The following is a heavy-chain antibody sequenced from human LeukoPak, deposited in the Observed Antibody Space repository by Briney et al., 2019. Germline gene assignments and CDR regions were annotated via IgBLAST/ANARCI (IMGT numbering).Heavy chain of an antibody. V-gene: IGHV3-30-3*01. CDR3: ARELTGVPLDY. J-gene: IGHJ4*02. Sequence: GGSLRLSCAASGFTFSSYAMHWVRQAPGKGLEWVAVISYDGSNKYYADSVKGRFTISRDNSKNTLYLQMNSLRAEDTAVYYCARELTGVPLDYWGQGTLVTVSS. D-gene: IGHD7-27*01. CDR2: ISYDGSNK. CDR1: GFTFSSYA.